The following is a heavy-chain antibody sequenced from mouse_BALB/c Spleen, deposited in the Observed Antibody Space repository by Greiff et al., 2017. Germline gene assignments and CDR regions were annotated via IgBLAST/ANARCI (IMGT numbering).Heavy chain of an antibody. CDR3: ARSYYGNYGRYAMDY. J-gene: IGHJ4*01. CDR1: GFNIKDTY. CDR2: IDPANGNT. Sequence: EVQLQQSGAELVKPGASVKLSCTASGFNIKDTYMHWVKQRPEQGLEWIGRIDPANGNTKYDPKFQGKATITADTSSNTAYLQLSSLTSEDTAVYYCARSYYGNYGRYAMDYWGQGTSVTVSS. V-gene: IGHV14-3*02. D-gene: IGHD2-10*01.